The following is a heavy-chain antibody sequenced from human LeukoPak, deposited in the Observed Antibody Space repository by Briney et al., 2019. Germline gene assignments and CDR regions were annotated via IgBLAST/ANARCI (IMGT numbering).Heavy chain of an antibody. V-gene: IGHV3-48*03. CDR2: ISSIGSTI. D-gene: IGHD3-16*01. CDR1: GFTFSSYE. CDR3: ARCLQSWGGAFNWYFDL. J-gene: IGHJ2*01. Sequence: GGTLILSCAASGFTFSSYEMNGVSQAPGKGLNWISYISSIGSTIYYADSVKGRFTISRDNAKISLYLQMNRLRAEDTAVYFRARCLQSWGGAFNWYFDLWGRGTLVTVSS.